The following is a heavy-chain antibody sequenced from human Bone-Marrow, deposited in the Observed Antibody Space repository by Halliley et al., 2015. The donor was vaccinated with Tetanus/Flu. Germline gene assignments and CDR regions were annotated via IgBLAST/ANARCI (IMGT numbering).Heavy chain of an antibody. CDR1: GDSFSNNDAA. Sequence: LVKPTQTLSLTCAISGDSFSNNDAAWNWIRQSPSRGLEWLGRTYYRSKWYNDYAVSVKSRITIDPDTSKNQFSLQLNSVTPEATAVYYCARGLRSALDIRGQGAMFTVSS. CDR2: TYYRSKWYN. V-gene: IGHV6-1*01. J-gene: IGHJ3*02. CDR3: ARGLRSALDI. D-gene: IGHD3-3*01.